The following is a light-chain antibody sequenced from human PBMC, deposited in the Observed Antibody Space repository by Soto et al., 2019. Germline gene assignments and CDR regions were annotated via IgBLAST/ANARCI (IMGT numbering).Light chain of an antibody. CDR1: SSDAGGYNY. CDR3: SSYTSSRDV. CDR2: DVS. V-gene: IGLV2-14*01. Sequence: QSVLTQPASVSGSPGQSITISCTGTSSDAGGYNYVSWYQQHPGKAPKLMIYDVSNRPSGVSNRFSGSKSGNTASLTISGLQAEDEADYYCSSYTSSRDVFGTGTKVTVL. J-gene: IGLJ1*01.